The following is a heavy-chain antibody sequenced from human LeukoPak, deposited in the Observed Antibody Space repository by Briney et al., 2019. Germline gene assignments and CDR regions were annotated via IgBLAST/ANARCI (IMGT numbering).Heavy chain of an antibody. CDR1: GGSISSYY. CDR2: IYYSGST. J-gene: IGHJ6*02. CDR3: ARSLQYNNNNYFYYGMDV. D-gene: IGHD3-10*01. Sequence: SETLSLTCTVSGGSISSYYWNWIRQPPGEGLEWIGYIYYSGSTNYNPSLKSRVTISVDASKNQFSLKLNSVTAADTAVYYCARSLQYNNNNYFYYGMDVWGQGTTVTVSS. V-gene: IGHV4-59*01.